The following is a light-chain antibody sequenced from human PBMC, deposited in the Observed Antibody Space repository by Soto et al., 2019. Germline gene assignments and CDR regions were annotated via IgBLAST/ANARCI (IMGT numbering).Light chain of an antibody. J-gene: IGKJ1*01. CDR2: GAS. Sequence: ESVLTQSPGTLSLSPGERATLSCRASQSVSSSYLAWYQQKPGQAPRPLIYGASSRAIGIPDRFSGSGSGTDFTLTISRLEPEDFAVYYCQQYGSSPWTFSQGTKVDIK. CDR1: QSVSSSY. CDR3: QQYGSSPWT. V-gene: IGKV3-20*01.